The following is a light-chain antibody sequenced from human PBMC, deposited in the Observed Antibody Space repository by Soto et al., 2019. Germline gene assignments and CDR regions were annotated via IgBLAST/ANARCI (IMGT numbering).Light chain of an antibody. J-gene: IGKJ2*01. CDR3: QQHDDYSHAT. CDR2: DAS. V-gene: IGKV1-5*01. Sequence: IQNTDAPPTLYTSVGDRVIISCRASQDISNFLAWYQHKPGKAPKLLIYDASTLQTGVPSRFRGSGFGTEFTLTISGLQSDDFATYYCQQHDDYSHATFGQGTK. CDR1: QDISNF.